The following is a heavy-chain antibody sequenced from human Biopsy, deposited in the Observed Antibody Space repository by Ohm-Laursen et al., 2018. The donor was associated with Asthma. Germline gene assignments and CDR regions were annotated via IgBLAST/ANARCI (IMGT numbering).Heavy chain of an antibody. D-gene: IGHD7-27*01. CDR2: IIPIFGTA. J-gene: IGHJ4*02. V-gene: IGHV1-69*13. CDR3: ARSSHINWGGYFDY. Sequence: ASVKVSCKASGGTFSSYAISWVRQAPGQGLEWMGGIIPIFGTANYAQMFQGRVTITADESTSTAYMELSSLRSEDTAVYYCARSSHINWGGYFDYWGQGTLVTVSS. CDR1: GGTFSSYA.